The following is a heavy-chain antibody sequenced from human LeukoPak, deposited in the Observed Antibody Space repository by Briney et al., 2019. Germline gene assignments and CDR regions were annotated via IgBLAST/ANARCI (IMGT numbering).Heavy chain of an antibody. CDR1: GFTFSSYG. J-gene: IGHJ4*02. Sequence: PGRSLRLSCAASGFTFSSYGMHWVRQAPGKGLEWVAVIWYDGSNKYYADSMKGRFTISRDNSKNTLYLQMNSLRAEDTAVYYCAMWIQVWKFDYWGQGTLVTVSS. CDR3: AMWIQVWKFDY. V-gene: IGHV3-33*01. CDR2: IWYDGSNK. D-gene: IGHD5-18*01.